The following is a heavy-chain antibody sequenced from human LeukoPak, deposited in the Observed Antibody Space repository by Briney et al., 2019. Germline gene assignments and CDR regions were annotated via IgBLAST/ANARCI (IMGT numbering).Heavy chain of an antibody. Sequence: PSETLSLTCTVPGGSISSYYWSWIRQPPGKGLEWIGYIYYSGNTNYNPSLKSRVTISVDTSKNQFSLKLSSVTAADTAVYYCARLTIRGVIYFDHWGQGTLATVSS. CDR2: IYYSGNT. D-gene: IGHD3-10*01. CDR1: GGSISSYY. V-gene: IGHV4-59*08. CDR3: ARLTIRGVIYFDH. J-gene: IGHJ4*02.